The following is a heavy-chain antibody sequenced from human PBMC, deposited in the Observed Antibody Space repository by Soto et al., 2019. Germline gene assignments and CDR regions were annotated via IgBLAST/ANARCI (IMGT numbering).Heavy chain of an antibody. J-gene: IGHJ4*02. CDR3: ARIGSWALNFDY. Sequence: QVQLVASGGGVVQPGRSLRLSCAASAFTFSNYHMHWVRQAPGKGLEWVAVIWNDGSNKFYADSVKGRFTISRDNSKNTLDLQMNSLRAEDTAVYYCARIGSWALNFDYWGQGTLVTVSS. D-gene: IGHD6-13*01. V-gene: IGHV3-33*01. CDR1: AFTFSNYH. CDR2: IWNDGSNK.